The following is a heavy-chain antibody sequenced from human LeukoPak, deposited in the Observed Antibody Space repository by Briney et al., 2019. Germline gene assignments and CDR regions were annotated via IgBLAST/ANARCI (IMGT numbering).Heavy chain of an antibody. J-gene: IGHJ4*02. D-gene: IGHD5-12*01. Sequence: PGGSLRLSCAASGFTFSSYAMSWVRQAPGKGLEWVSAISGSGGSTYYADSVKGRFTISRDNSKNTLFLQMNSLRAEDTALYYCAKCGGYDQYYFDYWGQGTLVTVSS. V-gene: IGHV3-23*01. CDR1: GFTFSSYA. CDR2: ISGSGGST. CDR3: AKCGGYDQYYFDY.